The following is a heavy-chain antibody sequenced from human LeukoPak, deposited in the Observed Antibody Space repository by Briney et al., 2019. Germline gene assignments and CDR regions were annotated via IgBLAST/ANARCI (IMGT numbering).Heavy chain of an antibody. CDR3: ARDCTNGVCYIGSTSNWFDP. CDR2: IVPILGIA. CDR1: GGTFTSYT. V-gene: IGHV1-69*04. J-gene: IGHJ5*02. Sequence: SVKVCCKASGGTFTSYTISWVRQAPGQGLEWMGRIVPILGIASYAQKFQGRVTITADKSTSTAYMELSSLRSEDTAVYYCARDCTNGVCYIGSTSNWFDPWGQGTLVTVSS. D-gene: IGHD2-8*01.